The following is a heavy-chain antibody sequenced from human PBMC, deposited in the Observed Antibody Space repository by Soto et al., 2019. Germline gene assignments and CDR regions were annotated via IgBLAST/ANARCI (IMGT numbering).Heavy chain of an antibody. J-gene: IGHJ4*02. D-gene: IGHD3-16*02. Sequence: QGQLVESGGGLVKPGGSLRLYCAASGFTFSEYYMSWIRQAPGKGLEWVSYISSSGSTIYYADSVKGRFTISRDNAKNSLYLQMNSLRAEDTAVYYCARGPYDYVWGSDPPHFDYWGQGTLVTVSS. CDR1: GFTFSEYY. CDR3: ARGPYDYVWGSDPPHFDY. CDR2: ISSSGSTI. V-gene: IGHV3-11*01.